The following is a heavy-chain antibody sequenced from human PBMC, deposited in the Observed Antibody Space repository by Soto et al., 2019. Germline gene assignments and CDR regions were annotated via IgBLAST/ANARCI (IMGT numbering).Heavy chain of an antibody. J-gene: IGHJ4*02. V-gene: IGHV3-30-3*01. Sequence: GGSLRLSCAASGFTFSSYAMHWVRQAPGKGLEWVAVISYDGSNRYYADSVKGRFTISRDNSKNTLYLQMNSLRAEDTAVDYCATAPYSSSSVVAFFDYWGQGTLVTVAS. CDR3: ATAPYSSSSVVAFFDY. D-gene: IGHD6-6*01. CDR1: GFTFSSYA. CDR2: ISYDGSNR.